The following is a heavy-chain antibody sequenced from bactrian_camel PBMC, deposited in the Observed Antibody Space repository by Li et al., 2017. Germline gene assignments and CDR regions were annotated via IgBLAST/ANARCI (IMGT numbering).Heavy chain of an antibody. CDR3: VTERYYSDYDAVDFGY. Sequence: VQLVESGGGLVKPGGSLRLSCAFSGFTFNSYHMSWVRQTPGKGLEWVSVINSGGDGTAYSGSVKGRFTISRDNAKNTLYLQMNSLKTEDTAVYYCVTERYYSDYDAVDFGYWGQGTQVTVS. CDR2: INSGGDGT. D-gene: IGHD4*01. CDR1: GFTFNSYH. V-gene: IGHV3S40*01. J-gene: IGHJ6*01.